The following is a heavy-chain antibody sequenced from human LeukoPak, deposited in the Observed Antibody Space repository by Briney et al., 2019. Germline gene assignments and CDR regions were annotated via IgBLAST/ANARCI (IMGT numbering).Heavy chain of an antibody. Sequence: ASVKVSCKASGYTFTDYYMHWVRQAPGQGLEWMGWINPNSGGTNSAQKFQGRATMTRETSIGTAFMELSRLGSDDTAVYYCARGEARGSGSYYRTFEYWGQGTLVTISS. D-gene: IGHD3-10*01. V-gene: IGHV1-2*02. CDR1: GYTFTDYY. CDR3: ARGEARGSGSYYRTFEY. CDR2: INPNSGGT. J-gene: IGHJ4*02.